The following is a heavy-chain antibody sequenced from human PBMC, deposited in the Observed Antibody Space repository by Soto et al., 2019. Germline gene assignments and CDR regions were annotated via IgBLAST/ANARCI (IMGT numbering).Heavy chain of an antibody. CDR3: ARDDGISFIGVVTPNGMDV. Sequence: ASVKVSCKASGYTFTSYAMHWVRQAPGQRLEWMGWINAGNGNTKYSQKFQGRVTITRDTSASTAYMELSRLRSEDTAVYYCARDDGISFIGVVTPNGMDVWGQGTTVTVSS. D-gene: IGHD3-3*01. V-gene: IGHV1-3*01. CDR1: GYTFTSYA. CDR2: INAGNGNT. J-gene: IGHJ6*02.